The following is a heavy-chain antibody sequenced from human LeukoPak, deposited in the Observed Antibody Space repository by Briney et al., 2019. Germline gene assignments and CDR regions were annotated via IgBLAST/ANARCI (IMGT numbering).Heavy chain of an antibody. CDR3: ASRLRLGYCSGGSCYSGPNWFDP. Sequence: PSETLSLTCAVSGGSISSSNGWSWVRQPPGKGLEWIGEIYHSGCTNYNPSLKSRVTISVDKSKNQFSLKLSSVTAADTAVYYCASRLRLGYCSGGSCYSGPNWFDPWGQGTLVTVSS. CDR2: IYHSGCT. D-gene: IGHD2-15*01. V-gene: IGHV4-4*02. CDR1: GGSISSSNG. J-gene: IGHJ5*02.